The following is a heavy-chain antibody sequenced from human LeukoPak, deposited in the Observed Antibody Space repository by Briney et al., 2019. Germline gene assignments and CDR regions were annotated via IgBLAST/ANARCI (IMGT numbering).Heavy chain of an antibody. CDR2: IYTSGST. J-gene: IGHJ5*02. CDR1: GGSISSYY. CDR3: ARGKTMVRGVIPGWFDP. Sequence: SETLSLTCTVSGGSISSYYWSWIRQPAGKGLEWIGRIYTSGSTNYNPSLKSRVTMSVDTSKNQFSLKLSSVTAADTAVYYCARGKTMVRGVIPGWFDPWGQGTLVTVSS. V-gene: IGHV4-4*07. D-gene: IGHD3-10*01.